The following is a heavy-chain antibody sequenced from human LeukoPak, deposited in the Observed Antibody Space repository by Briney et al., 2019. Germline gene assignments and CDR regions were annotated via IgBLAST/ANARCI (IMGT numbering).Heavy chain of an antibody. CDR3: ARVRSGVGPDY. V-gene: IGHV3-7*01. Sequence: AGGSLRLSCAASRFIFSSHGMHWVRQSPGKGLEWVAIIKDDGSEKYFVDSVKGRFTISRDNAKNSVYLQINSLRAEDTAVYYCARVRSGVGPDYWGQGTLVTVSS. D-gene: IGHD3-10*01. CDR2: IKDDGSEK. J-gene: IGHJ4*02. CDR1: RFIFSSHG.